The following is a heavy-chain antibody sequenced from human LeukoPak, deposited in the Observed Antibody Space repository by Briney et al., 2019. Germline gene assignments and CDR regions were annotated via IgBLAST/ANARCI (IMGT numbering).Heavy chain of an antibody. V-gene: IGHV3-7*01. CDR2: IKGDGSKN. J-gene: IGHJ4*02. Sequence: GGSLRLSCAASEFTFSNFWMNWARQAPGKGLEWVANIKGDGSKNHYVDSVKGRFTISRDNAKKSLYLQMDNVRAEDTALYYCARDGSATGSFDYWGQGILVTVSS. CDR3: ARDGSATGSFDY. D-gene: IGHD1-1*01. CDR1: EFTFSNFW.